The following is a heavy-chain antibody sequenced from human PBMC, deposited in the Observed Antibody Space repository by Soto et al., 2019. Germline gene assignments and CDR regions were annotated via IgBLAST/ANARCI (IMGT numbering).Heavy chain of an antibody. CDR2: VSAYNRNT. Sequence: QVQLVQSGVEVKKPGASVKVSCQASGYTFTNYGITWLRQAPGQGLEWMGWVSAYNRNTNYAQRFQDRVTMTTDTSTRTAYLDLRNLKSDDAAIYFCERERQYEPLLYWGQGPLGTVSS. V-gene: IGHV1-18*01. CDR1: GYTFTNYG. D-gene: IGHD2-2*01. CDR3: ERERQYEPLLY. J-gene: IGHJ4*02.